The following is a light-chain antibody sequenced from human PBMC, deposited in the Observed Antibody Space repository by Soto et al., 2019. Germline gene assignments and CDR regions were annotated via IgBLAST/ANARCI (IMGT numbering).Light chain of an antibody. J-gene: IGKJ1*01. CDR1: QSISSW. Sequence: DIQMTQSPSTLSASVGDRVTITCRASQSISSWLAWYQQKPGNAPTLLIYDASSLESGVLSRFSGSGSGTEFTLTISSLQPDAFATYYCQQYNSYSAKTFGQGTKVEIK. CDR2: DAS. CDR3: QQYNSYSAKT. V-gene: IGKV1-5*01.